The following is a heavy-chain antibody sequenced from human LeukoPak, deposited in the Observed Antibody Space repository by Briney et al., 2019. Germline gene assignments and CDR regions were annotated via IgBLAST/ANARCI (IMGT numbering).Heavy chain of an antibody. CDR1: GYSISSGYY. Sequence: PSETLSLTCTVSGYSISSGYYWGWIRQPPGKGLEWIGSIYHSGSTYYNPSLKSRVTISVDTSKNQFSLRLSSVTAADTAVYYCARVSIAARSNWFDPWGQGTLVTVSS. V-gene: IGHV4-38-2*02. J-gene: IGHJ5*02. CDR3: ARVSIAARSNWFDP. D-gene: IGHD6-6*01. CDR2: IYHSGST.